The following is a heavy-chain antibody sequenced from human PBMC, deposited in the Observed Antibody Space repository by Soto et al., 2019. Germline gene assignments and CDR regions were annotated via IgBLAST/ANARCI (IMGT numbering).Heavy chain of an antibody. CDR1: GFTFSSYS. J-gene: IGHJ3*02. D-gene: IGHD6-19*01. CDR2: ISSSSSYI. CDR3: ARSKIFIAVAGPPAFDI. Sequence: GGSLRLSCAASGFTFSSYSMNWVRQAPGKGLEWVSSISSSSSYIYYADSVKGRFTISRDNAKNSLYLQMNSLRAEDTAVYYCARSKIFIAVAGPPAFDIWGQGTMVTVSS. V-gene: IGHV3-21*01.